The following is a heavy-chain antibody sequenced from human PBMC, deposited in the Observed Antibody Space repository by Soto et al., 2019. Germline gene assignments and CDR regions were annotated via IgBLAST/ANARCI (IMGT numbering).Heavy chain of an antibody. J-gene: IGHJ6*02. CDR3: ARHGDCSGGSCYHYYYYGMDV. CDR2: IYYSGST. Sequence: SETLSLTCTVSGGSISSSSYYWGWIRQPPGKGLEWIGSIYYSGSTYYKPSLKSRVTISVDTSKNQFSLKLSSVTAAETAEYNCARHGDCSGGSCYHYYYYGMDVWGQGTTVT. V-gene: IGHV4-39*01. D-gene: IGHD2-15*01. CDR1: GGSISSSSYY.